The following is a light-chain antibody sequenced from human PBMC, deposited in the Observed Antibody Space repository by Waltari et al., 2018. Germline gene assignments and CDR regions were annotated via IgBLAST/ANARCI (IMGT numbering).Light chain of an antibody. CDR3: SSYISSSTLEL. V-gene: IGLV2-14*03. Sequence: SALPQPASVSGSPGQSITISCTGTSSDVGGYNYVSWYQQHPGKAPKLMIYDVSNRPSGVSNRFSGSKSGNTASLTISGLQAEDEADYYCSSYISSSTLELFGGGTSLTVL. CDR1: SSDVGGYNY. J-gene: IGLJ2*01. CDR2: DVS.